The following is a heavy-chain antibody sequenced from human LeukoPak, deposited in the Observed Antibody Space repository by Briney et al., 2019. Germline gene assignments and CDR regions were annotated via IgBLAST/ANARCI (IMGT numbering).Heavy chain of an antibody. CDR1: GFTFDDYA. V-gene: IGHV3-9*01. CDR3: AKAVDMMLSSGHTDY. CDR2: ISWNSGSI. Sequence: GGSLRLSCAASGFTFDDYAMPWVRQAPGKGLEWVPGISWNSGSIGYADSVKGRFTISRDNAKNSLYLQMNSLRAEDTALYYCAKAVDMMLSSGHTDYWGQGTLVTVSS. D-gene: IGHD3-22*01. J-gene: IGHJ4*02.